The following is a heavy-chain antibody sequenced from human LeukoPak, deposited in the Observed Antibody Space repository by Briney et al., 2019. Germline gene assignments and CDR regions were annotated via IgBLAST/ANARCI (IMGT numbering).Heavy chain of an antibody. V-gene: IGHV4-39*01. Sequence: SETLSLTCTVSGGSISSSSYYWAWIRQPPGKGLEWIGRIYYSGSTYYNPSLKSRVTISVDTSKNQFSLRLSSVPAADTAVYYCARPLTGTTDAFDIWGQGTMVTVSS. CDR1: GGSISSSSYY. D-gene: IGHD1-20*01. J-gene: IGHJ3*02. CDR2: IYYSGST. CDR3: ARPLTGTTDAFDI.